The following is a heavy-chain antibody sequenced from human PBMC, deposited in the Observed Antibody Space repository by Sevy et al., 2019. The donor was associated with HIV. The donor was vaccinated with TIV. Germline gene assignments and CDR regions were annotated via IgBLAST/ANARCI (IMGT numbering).Heavy chain of an antibody. Sequence: GGSLRLSCAASGFTFSSYAMSWVRQAPGKGLEWVSAISGSGGSTYYADSVKGRFTISRDNSKNTLYLQMNSLRAEDTAVYYCAKDQDRHHVVVVPAAAFDYWGQGTLVTVSS. D-gene: IGHD2-2*01. CDR1: GFTFSSYA. CDR2: ISGSGGST. J-gene: IGHJ4*02. CDR3: AKDQDRHHVVVVPAAAFDY. V-gene: IGHV3-23*01.